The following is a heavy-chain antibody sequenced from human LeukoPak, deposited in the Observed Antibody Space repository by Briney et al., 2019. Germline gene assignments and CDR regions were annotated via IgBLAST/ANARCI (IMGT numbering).Heavy chain of an antibody. CDR3: AKALGGGTSDGDS. J-gene: IGHJ4*02. Sequence: GGSLRLSCAASGFTVSSNYMSWVRQAPGKGLEWVSVLYASGSAYYADSVKGRFTISRDNSKNTLYLQMNSLRAEDTAVYYCAKALGGGTSDGDSWGQGTLVTVSS. CDR2: LYASGSA. D-gene: IGHD3-16*01. CDR1: GFTVSSNY. V-gene: IGHV3-53*01.